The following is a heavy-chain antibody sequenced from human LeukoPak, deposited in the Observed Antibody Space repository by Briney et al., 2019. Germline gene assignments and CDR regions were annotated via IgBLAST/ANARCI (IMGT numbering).Heavy chain of an antibody. Sequence: PSETLSLTCTVSGGSISSYYWSWIRQPPGKGLEWIGYIYYSGSTNYNPSLKSRVTISVDTSKNQFSLKLSSVTAADTAVYYCARHVIASDYTVAFDIWGQGTMVTVSS. D-gene: IGHD4-11*01. CDR1: GGSISSYY. CDR2: IYYSGST. V-gene: IGHV4-59*08. CDR3: ARHVIASDYTVAFDI. J-gene: IGHJ3*02.